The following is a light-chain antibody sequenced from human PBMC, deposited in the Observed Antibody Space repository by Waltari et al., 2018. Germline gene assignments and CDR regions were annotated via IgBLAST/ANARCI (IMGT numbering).Light chain of an antibody. CDR1: QSVGSTY. Sequence: EIVLTQSPGTLSLSPGERATLSCRASQSVGSTYLAWYQQKPGQAPRLLIYDASSRATGIPDRFSGSGSGTDFTLTISRLEPEDFAVYHCQQYDNSPLTFGGGTKVEIK. CDR2: DAS. CDR3: QQYDNSPLT. J-gene: IGKJ4*01. V-gene: IGKV3-20*01.